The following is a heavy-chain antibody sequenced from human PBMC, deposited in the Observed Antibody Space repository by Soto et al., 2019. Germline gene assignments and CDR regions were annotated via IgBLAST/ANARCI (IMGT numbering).Heavy chain of an antibody. V-gene: IGHV3-33*01. CDR3: ARALPRSYGMDV. Sequence: QVQLVESGGGVVQPGRSLRLSCAASGFTFSSYGMHWVRQAPGKGLEWVAVIWYDGSNKYYADSVKGRFTISRDNSKNTLYLQMNSLRAEVTAVYYCARALPRSYGMDVWGQGTTVTVSS. CDR1: GFTFSSYG. CDR2: IWYDGSNK. J-gene: IGHJ6*02.